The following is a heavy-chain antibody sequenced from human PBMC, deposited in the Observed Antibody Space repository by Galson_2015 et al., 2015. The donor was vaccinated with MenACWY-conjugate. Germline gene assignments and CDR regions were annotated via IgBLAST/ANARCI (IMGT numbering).Heavy chain of an antibody. CDR3: ARQSSGSYFDY. CDR2: INAGNGNT. D-gene: IGHD1-26*01. J-gene: IGHJ4*02. Sequence: SVKVSCKASGYTFTSYAMNWVRQAPGQRLEWMGWINAGNGNTKYSQKFQGRVTITRDTSASTAYMELSSLRSEDTAVYYCARQSSGSYFDYWGQRTLVAVSS. V-gene: IGHV1-3*01. CDR1: GYTFTSYA.